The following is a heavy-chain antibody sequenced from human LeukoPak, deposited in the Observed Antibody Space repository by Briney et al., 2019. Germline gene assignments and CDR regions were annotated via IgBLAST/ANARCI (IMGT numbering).Heavy chain of an antibody. D-gene: IGHD3-16*01. V-gene: IGHV3-23*01. Sequence: PGGSLRLSCAASGFTFSSYAMSWVRQAPGKGLEWVSAISGSGGSTYYPGSVKGRFTISRENAKNSLYLQMNSLRAGDTAVYYCARGKFGPNDAFDIWGQGTMVTVSS. CDR1: GFTFSSYA. CDR3: ARGKFGPNDAFDI. CDR2: ISGSGGST. J-gene: IGHJ3*02.